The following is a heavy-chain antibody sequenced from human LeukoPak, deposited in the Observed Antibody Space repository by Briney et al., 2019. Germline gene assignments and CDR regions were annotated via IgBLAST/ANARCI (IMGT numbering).Heavy chain of an antibody. CDR3: ARDRRDYDILPGYYRFVAFDY. V-gene: IGHV1-18*04. D-gene: IGHD3-9*01. CDR1: GYTFTSYG. CDR2: ISAYNDNT. J-gene: IGHJ4*02. Sequence: ASVKVSCKASGYTFTSYGISWVRQAPGQGLEWMGWISAYNDNTNYAQKLQGRVTMSTDTSTSTAYMKLRSLRSDDTAVYYCARDRRDYDILPGYYRFVAFDYWGQGTLVTVSS.